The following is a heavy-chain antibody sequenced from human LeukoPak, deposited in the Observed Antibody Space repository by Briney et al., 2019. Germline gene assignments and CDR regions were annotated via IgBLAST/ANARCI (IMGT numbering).Heavy chain of an antibody. CDR2: IRYDGSNK. V-gene: IGHV3-30*02. CDR1: GFTFSSYG. J-gene: IGHJ4*02. CDR3: AREPFWSGYYSNLHFDY. D-gene: IGHD3-3*01. Sequence: GGSLRLSCAASGFTFSSYGMHWVRQAPGKGPEWVAFIRYDGSNKYYADSVKGRFTISRDNSKNTLYLQMSSLRAEDTAVYYCAREPFWSGYYSNLHFDYWGQGTLVTVSS.